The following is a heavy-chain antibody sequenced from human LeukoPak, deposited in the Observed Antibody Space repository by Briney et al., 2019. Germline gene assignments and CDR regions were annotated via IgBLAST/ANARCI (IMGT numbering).Heavy chain of an antibody. CDR1: GYTLTELS. CDR2: FDPEDGET. V-gene: IGHV1-24*01. CDR3: ATTPRWLQFRRYFDY. D-gene: IGHD5-24*01. J-gene: IGHJ4*02. Sequence: ASVKVSCKVSGYTLTELSMHWVRQAPGKGLEWMGGFDPEDGETIYAQKFQGRVTMTEDTSTDTAYMELSSLRSEDTAVYYCATTPRWLQFRRYFDYWGQGTLVTVSS.